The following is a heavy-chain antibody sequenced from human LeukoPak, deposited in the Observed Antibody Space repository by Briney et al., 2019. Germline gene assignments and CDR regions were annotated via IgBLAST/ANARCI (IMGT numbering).Heavy chain of an antibody. Sequence: ASVKVSCKASGYTFTGYYMHWVRQAPGQGLEWMGWINPNSGGTNYAQKFQGRVTMTRDTSISTAYMELSRLRSDDTAVYYCARGPPLRDYDSSGYYKPTDYWGQGTLVTVSS. J-gene: IGHJ4*02. CDR3: ARGPPLRDYDSSGYYKPTDY. CDR1: GYTFTGYY. D-gene: IGHD3-22*01. V-gene: IGHV1-2*02. CDR2: INPNSGGT.